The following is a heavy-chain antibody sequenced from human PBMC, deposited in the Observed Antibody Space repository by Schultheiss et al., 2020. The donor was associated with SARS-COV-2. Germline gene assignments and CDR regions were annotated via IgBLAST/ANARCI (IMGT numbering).Heavy chain of an antibody. CDR1: GGSISSGGYY. J-gene: IGHJ4*02. CDR2: IYTSGST. V-gene: IGHV4-61*02. Sequence: SETLSLTCTVSGGSISSGGYYWSWIRQPAGKGLEWIGRIYTSGSTNYNPSLKSRVTISVDTSKNQFSLKLTSVTAADTAVYYCAILPFEYSTSGRDDYWGQGTLVTVSS. D-gene: IGHD6-6*01. CDR3: AILPFEYSTSGRDDY.